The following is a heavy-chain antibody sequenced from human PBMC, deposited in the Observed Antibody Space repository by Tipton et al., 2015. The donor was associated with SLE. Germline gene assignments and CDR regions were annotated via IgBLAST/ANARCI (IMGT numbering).Heavy chain of an antibody. Sequence: TLSLTCTVSGGSISSYYWTWIRQPPGKGLEWIGYIYYSGSTNYNPSLKSRVTISVDTSKNQFSLKLSSVTAADTAVYYCAREGLGYFDLWGRGTLVTVSS. V-gene: IGHV4-59*01. CDR3: AREGLGYFDL. D-gene: IGHD3/OR15-3a*01. CDR1: GGSISSYY. CDR2: IYYSGST. J-gene: IGHJ2*01.